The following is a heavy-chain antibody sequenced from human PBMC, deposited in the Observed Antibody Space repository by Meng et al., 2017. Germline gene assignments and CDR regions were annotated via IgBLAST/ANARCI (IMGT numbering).Heavy chain of an antibody. CDR3: ARAHGYGVYNY. J-gene: IGHJ4*02. CDR1: GFTFSSYD. CDR2: IGTAGDT. V-gene: IGHV3-13*01. D-gene: IGHD2-8*01. Sequence: VELVESGGGLVQPGGSLRLFCSASGFTFSSYDMHWVRQATGKGLEWVSAIGTAGDTYYPGSMKGRFTIYREKAKNSLYLQMNSLRAGDTAVYYCARAHGYGVYNYWGQGTLVTVSS.